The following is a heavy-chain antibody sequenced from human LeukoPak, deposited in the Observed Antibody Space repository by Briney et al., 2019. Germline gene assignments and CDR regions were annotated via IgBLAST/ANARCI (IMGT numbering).Heavy chain of an antibody. D-gene: IGHD2-21*01. CDR3: ASCGGAMDPRFDY. J-gene: IGHJ4*02. Sequence: PSETLSLTCTVSGGSISSYYWSWIRQPPGKGLEWIGSIYYSGSTNYNPSLKSRVTISLDTSNNQFSLRVTSVTAADTAVYYCASCGGAMDPRFDYWGQGSLVTVYS. CDR1: GGSISSYY. V-gene: IGHV4-59*01. CDR2: IYYSGST.